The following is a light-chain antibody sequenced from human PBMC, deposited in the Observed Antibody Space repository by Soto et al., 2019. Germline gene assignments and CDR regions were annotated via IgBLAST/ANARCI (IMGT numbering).Light chain of an antibody. Sequence: IQMTQSPSTLSASVGDRFTITCRASQSISTWLAWYQQKPGKAPKLLIYDASSLESGVPSRFSGSGSGTEFTLTISSLQPEDFASYYCQQYNSYSTFGQGTKVDIK. CDR1: QSISTW. CDR2: DAS. J-gene: IGKJ1*01. V-gene: IGKV1-5*01. CDR3: QQYNSYST.